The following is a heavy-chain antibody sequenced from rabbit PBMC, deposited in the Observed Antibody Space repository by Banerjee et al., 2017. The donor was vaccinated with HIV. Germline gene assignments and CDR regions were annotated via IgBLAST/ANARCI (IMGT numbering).Heavy chain of an antibody. Sequence: QEQLEESGGDLVKPEGSLTLTCTASGLDFSSSYWICWVRQAPGKGLELIGCIYNGDGSTYYASWVNGRFTISRSTSLNTVTLQMTSLTAADTATYFCARWGGNFFNLWGPGTLVTVS. V-gene: IGHV1S47*01. D-gene: IGHD3-1*01. CDR3: ARWGGNFFNL. CDR2: IYNGDGST. J-gene: IGHJ4*01. CDR1: GLDFSSSYW.